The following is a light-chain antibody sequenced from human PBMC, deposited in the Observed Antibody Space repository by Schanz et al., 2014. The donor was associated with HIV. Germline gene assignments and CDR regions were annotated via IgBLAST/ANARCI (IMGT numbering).Light chain of an antibody. CDR2: DAS. CDR1: QSVSSS. V-gene: IGKV3-11*01. J-gene: IGKJ5*01. CDR3: QQRSNWPT. Sequence: ERVMTQSPAPLSVSPGDRAILSCRVSQSVSSSLAWYQQRPGQPPRLLIYDASKRATGIPARFSGSGSGTDFTLTISSLEPEDFAVYYCQQRSNWPTFGQGTRLETK.